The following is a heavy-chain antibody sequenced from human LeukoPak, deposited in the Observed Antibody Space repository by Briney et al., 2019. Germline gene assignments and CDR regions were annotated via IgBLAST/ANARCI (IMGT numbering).Heavy chain of an antibody. CDR1: GFTFSSYA. J-gene: IGHJ4*02. Sequence: PGGSLRLSCAASGFTFSSYAMSWARQAPGKGLEWVSSMSGGGVSTYYADSVKGRFTISRDNPKNTLYLQMNSLRAEDTAVYYCAKRAQYCSGGTCYDFDNWGQGILVTVSS. CDR3: AKRAQYCSGGTCYDFDN. D-gene: IGHD2-15*01. V-gene: IGHV3-23*01. CDR2: MSGGGVST.